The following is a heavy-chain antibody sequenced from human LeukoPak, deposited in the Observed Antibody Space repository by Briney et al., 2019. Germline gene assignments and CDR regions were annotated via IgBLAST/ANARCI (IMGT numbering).Heavy chain of an antibody. Sequence: PGGSLRLSCAASGFTFDDYAMHWVRQAPGKGLEWVSGISWNSGSIGYADSEKGRFTISRDNAKNSLYLQMNSLRAEDTALYYCAKDNMVRGVNYYYYYMDVWGKGTTVTVSS. D-gene: IGHD3-10*01. V-gene: IGHV3-9*01. CDR3: AKDNMVRGVNYYYYYMDV. CDR1: GFTFDDYA. CDR2: ISWNSGSI. J-gene: IGHJ6*03.